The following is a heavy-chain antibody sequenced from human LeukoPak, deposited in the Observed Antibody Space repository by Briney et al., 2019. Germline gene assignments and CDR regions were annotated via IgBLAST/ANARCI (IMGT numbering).Heavy chain of an antibody. J-gene: IGHJ6*02. D-gene: IGHD2-2*01. V-gene: IGHV1-69*04. CDR1: GGTFSSYT. Sequence: GASVKVSCKASGGTFSSYTISWVRQAPGQGLEWMGRIIPILGIANYAQKFQGRVTITADKSTSTAYMELSSLRPEDTAVYYCARDMGYCSSTSCYRIDYYYYYGMDVWGQGTTVTASS. CDR3: ARDMGYCSSTSCYRIDYYYYYGMDV. CDR2: IIPILGIA.